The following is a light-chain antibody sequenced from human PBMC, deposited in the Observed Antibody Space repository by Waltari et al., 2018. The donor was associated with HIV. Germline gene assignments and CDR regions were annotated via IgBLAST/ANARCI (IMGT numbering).Light chain of an antibody. J-gene: IGLJ2*01. CDR2: ELA. Sequence: VVTQAPSLTVSLGDTVTLSCASFCGNVARSHFLYWCQLMPAQAPRTLIYELAQRHPLTPGRCSGYLDGSIAILTLSGALPEDEAEYFCLLSYNGVRFFGGGTTLTV. V-gene: IGLV7-46*01. CDR1: CGNVARSHF. CDR3: LLSYNGVRF.